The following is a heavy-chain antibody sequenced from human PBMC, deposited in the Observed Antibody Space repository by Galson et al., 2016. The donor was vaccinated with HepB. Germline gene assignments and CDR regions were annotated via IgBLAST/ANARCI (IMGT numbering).Heavy chain of an antibody. J-gene: IGHJ4*02. CDR1: GYTFIHYY. Sequence: SVKVSCKASGYTFIHYYMHWVRQAPGQGLEWVGIINPSGGSTSYAQKVQDRVTMTTDTSTSTVYMELRGLSSEDTAVYYCARDRGSSWYLESDYWGQGTLVTVSS. CDR3: ARDRGSSWYLESDY. CDR2: INPSGGST. V-gene: IGHV1-46*01. D-gene: IGHD6-13*01.